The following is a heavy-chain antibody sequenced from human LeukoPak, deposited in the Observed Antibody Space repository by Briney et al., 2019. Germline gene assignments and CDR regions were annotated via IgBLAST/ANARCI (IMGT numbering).Heavy chain of an antibody. V-gene: IGHV4-39*01. CDR2: IYYGQTI. CDR1: AASISSSSHH. CDR3: ARHYGP. J-gene: IGHJ5*02. D-gene: IGHD3-10*01. Sequence: KASETLSLTCTISAASISSSSHHWGWIRQSPGKGLEWIGSIYYGQTIYYNPSLNSRVTISVVTSKDQFTLQLNSVTAADTAVYYCARHYGPWGQGTLVTVSS.